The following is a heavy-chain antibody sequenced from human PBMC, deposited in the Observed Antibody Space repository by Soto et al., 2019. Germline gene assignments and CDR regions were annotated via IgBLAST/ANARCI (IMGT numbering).Heavy chain of an antibody. CDR3: AKDRMRSDYGLDWYFDL. V-gene: IGHV3-23*01. Sequence: EVQLLESGGGLEQPGGSLKLSCAASGFTFNDYALSWVRQAPGKGLEWVSAISGSAADTNYADSVRGRFTISRDNSKNALYLRMDNLGPEATAVYYCAKDRMRSDYGLDWYFDLWGRGTLVTVSS. CDR2: ISGSAADT. D-gene: IGHD4-17*01. CDR1: GFTFNDYA. J-gene: IGHJ2*01.